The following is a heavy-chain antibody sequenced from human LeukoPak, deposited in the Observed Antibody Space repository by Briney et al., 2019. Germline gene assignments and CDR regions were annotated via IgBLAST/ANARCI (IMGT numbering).Heavy chain of an antibody. Sequence: ASVKVSCKASGYTFIAYYLYWVRQAPGQGLVLMGWISPNSGGTKYTQNFQGRVIMTRDTYISTVYMELSRLSYDDTAVYFCARGHIFDFAFWGQGTLVTVSS. CDR2: ISPNSGGT. CDR3: ARGHIFDFAF. J-gene: IGHJ4*02. V-gene: IGHV1-2*02. D-gene: IGHD3/OR15-3a*01. CDR1: GYTFIAYY.